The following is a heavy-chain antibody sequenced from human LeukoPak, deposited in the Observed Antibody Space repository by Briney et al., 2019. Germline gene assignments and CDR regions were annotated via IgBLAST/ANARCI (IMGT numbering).Heavy chain of an antibody. CDR3: ARDSAPSLPLYGMDV. CDR2: VYSGGST. V-gene: IGHV3-53*01. CDR1: GGSVSSNY. J-gene: IGHJ6*02. Sequence: GTLCLTCAASGGSVSSNYLCWVRKAPGQGLGWVWVVYSGGSTYYAASVTGRFTISRDTSNNTLSLQMNSLRVEDTAVYYCARDSAPSLPLYGMDVWGQGTTVTVSS.